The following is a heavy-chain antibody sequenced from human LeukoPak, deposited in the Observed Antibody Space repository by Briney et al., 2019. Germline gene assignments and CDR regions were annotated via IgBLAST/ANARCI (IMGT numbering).Heavy chain of an antibody. V-gene: IGHV3-23*01. CDR1: GFTFSSYA. D-gene: IGHD5-18*01. CDR2: ISGSGGST. Sequence: PGGSLRLSCAASGFTFSSYAMSWVRQAPGKGLEWVSAISGSGGSTYYADSVKGRFTISRDNSKNTLYLQMNSLRAEDTAVYYCAKDPQGVKRSYSYGLYWGQGTLVTVSS. J-gene: IGHJ4*02. CDR3: AKDPQGVKRSYSYGLY.